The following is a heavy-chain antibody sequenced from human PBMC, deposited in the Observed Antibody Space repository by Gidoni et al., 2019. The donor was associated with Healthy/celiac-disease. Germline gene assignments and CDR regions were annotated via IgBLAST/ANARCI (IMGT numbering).Heavy chain of an antibody. CDR1: GYTLTELS. CDR3: ATLWFWSRWYFDY. V-gene: IGHV1-24*01. Sequence: QVQLVQSGAEVKKPGASVKVACKGSGYTLTELSMHVVRQAPGKGLEWMGGFDPEDGETIYAQKFQGRVTMTEDTSTVTAYMELSSLRSEDTSVYYCATLWFWSRWYFDYWGQGTLVTVSS. D-gene: IGHD3-10*01. CDR2: FDPEDGET. J-gene: IGHJ4*02.